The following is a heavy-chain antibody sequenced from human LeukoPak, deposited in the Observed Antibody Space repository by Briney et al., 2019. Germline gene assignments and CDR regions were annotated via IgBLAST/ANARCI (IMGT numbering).Heavy chain of an antibody. J-gene: IGHJ6*03. CDR3: ARGLRNEERHYGYYYMDV. CDR1: GDSVSGYY. Sequence: SETLSLSCTVSGDSVSGYYGSWIRQPPGKGLEWIGYFYTSANTNYNPSLKSRVTMSVDTSKNQFSLKLSAVTAADTAVYYCARGLRNEERHYGYYYMDVWGKGTTVTVSS. V-gene: IGHV4-4*09. D-gene: IGHD1-1*01. CDR2: FYTSANT.